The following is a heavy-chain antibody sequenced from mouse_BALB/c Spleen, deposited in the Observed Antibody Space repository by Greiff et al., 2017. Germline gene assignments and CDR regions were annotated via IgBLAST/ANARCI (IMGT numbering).Heavy chain of an antibody. CDR3: ARDGYSSYWYFDV. CDR2: ISSGSSTI. V-gene: IGHV5-17*02. J-gene: IGHJ1*01. D-gene: IGHD2-3*01. CDR1: GFTFSSFG. Sequence: EVQLVESGGGLVQPGGSRKLSCAASGFTFSSFGMHWVRQAPEKGLEWVAYISSGSSTIYYADTVKGRFTISRDNPKNTLFLQMTSLRSEDTAMYYCARDGYSSYWYFDVWGAGTTVTVSS.